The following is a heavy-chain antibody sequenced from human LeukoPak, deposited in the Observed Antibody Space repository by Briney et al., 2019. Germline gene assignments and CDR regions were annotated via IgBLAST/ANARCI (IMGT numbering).Heavy chain of an antibody. CDR1: GFTFSDYY. V-gene: IGHV3-11*01. CDR2: ISSSGSTI. J-gene: IGHJ3*02. CDR3: AKDTQITIFGSFDI. D-gene: IGHD3-3*01. Sequence: PGGSLRLSCAASGFTFSDYYMSWIRQAPGKGLEWVSYISSSGSTIYYADSVKGRFTISRDNAKNSLYLQMNSLRAEDTALYYCAKDTQITIFGSFDIWGQGTMVTVSS.